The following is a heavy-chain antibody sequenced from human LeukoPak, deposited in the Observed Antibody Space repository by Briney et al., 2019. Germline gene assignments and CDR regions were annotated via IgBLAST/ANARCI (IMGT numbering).Heavy chain of an antibody. V-gene: IGHV3-23*01. CDR2: ISGSGGST. D-gene: IGHD3-22*01. CDR3: AKSSYYDSSGYYREYYFDY. Sequence: GGSLRLSCAASGFTFSSYAMSWVRQAPGKGLEWVSAISGSGGSTYYADSVKGRFTISRDNSKNTLYLQMNSLRDEDTAVYYCAKSSYYDSSGYYREYYFDYWGQGTLVTVSS. CDR1: GFTFSSYA. J-gene: IGHJ4*02.